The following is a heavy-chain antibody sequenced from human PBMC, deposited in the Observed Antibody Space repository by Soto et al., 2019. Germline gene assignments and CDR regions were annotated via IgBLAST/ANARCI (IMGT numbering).Heavy chain of an antibody. J-gene: IGHJ4*02. V-gene: IGHV3-30*18. CDR2: ISYDGSNK. Sequence: QVQLVESGGGVVQPGRALRLSCAASGFTFSSYGMHWVRQAPGKGLEWVAVISYDGSNKYYADSVKGRFTISRDNSKNTLYLQMNSLRAEDTAVYYCAKAGIAVAGRLIDYWGQGTLVTVSS. D-gene: IGHD6-19*01. CDR3: AKAGIAVAGRLIDY. CDR1: GFTFSSYG.